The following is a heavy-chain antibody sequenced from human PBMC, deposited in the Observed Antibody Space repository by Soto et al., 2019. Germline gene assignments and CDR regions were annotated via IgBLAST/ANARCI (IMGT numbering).Heavy chain of an antibody. CDR3: ANVHPSIAANY. D-gene: IGHD6-13*01. V-gene: IGHV3-33*06. Sequence: QVPLVESGGGVVQPGRSLRLSCAASGFTFSNYAMHWVRQAPGKGLEWVAVIWYDGSNKYYADSVKGRFTISRDNSQYTLSLQRNSLRAEDTAVYSCANVHPSIAANYWGQGTLVTVSS. J-gene: IGHJ4*02. CDR1: GFTFSNYA. CDR2: IWYDGSNK.